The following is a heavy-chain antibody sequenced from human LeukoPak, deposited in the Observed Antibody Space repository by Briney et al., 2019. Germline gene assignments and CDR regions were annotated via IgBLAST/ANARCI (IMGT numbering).Heavy chain of an antibody. Sequence: PGGSLRLSCAASGFTFSTYAMSWVRQIPGKWLEWVSAISGSDDGTYYADSVKGRFTISRDNSRNTLYLQMNTLRAEDTAVYYCAKDLRYFDWLLSYWGQGTLVTVSS. J-gene: IGHJ4*02. CDR3: AKDLRYFDWLLSY. V-gene: IGHV3-23*01. D-gene: IGHD3-9*01. CDR2: ISGSDDGT. CDR1: GFTFSTYA.